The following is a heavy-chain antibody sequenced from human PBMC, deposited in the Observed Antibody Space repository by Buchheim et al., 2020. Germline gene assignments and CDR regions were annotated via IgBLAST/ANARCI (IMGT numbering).Heavy chain of an antibody. CDR1: GGSVSSGSYY. J-gene: IGHJ6*02. Sequence: QVQLQESGPGLVKPSETLSLTCTVSGGSVSSGSYYWSWIRQPPGKGLEWIGYIYYSGSTNYNPSLKSRVTISVDTSKNQFSLKLSSVTAADTAVYYCVSGIYDYYYGMDVWGQGTT. CDR3: VSGIYDYYYGMDV. D-gene: IGHD3-10*01. V-gene: IGHV4-61*01. CDR2: IYYSGST.